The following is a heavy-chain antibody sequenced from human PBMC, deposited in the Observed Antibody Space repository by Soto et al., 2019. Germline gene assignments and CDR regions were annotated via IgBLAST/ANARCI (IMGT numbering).Heavy chain of an antibody. D-gene: IGHD2-15*01. Sequence: PSETLSLTCGVYGGSFRNYYWIWVRQPPGKGLEWIGEVNHSGEATYNPSLQSRVAISLDTSKSHFSLNVTSVTAADTAVYFCARGRYCLTGRCFPNWFDSWGQGTLVTVSS. CDR2: VNHSGEA. CDR3: ARGRYCLTGRCFPNWFDS. V-gene: IGHV4-34*09. CDR1: GGSFRNYY. J-gene: IGHJ5*01.